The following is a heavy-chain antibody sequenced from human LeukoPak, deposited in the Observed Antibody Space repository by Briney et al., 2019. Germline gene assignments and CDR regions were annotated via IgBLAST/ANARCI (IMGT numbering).Heavy chain of an antibody. D-gene: IGHD6-6*01. CDR2: ISYDGSNK. Sequence: GGSLRLSRAASGFTFASSDIHWVRQAPGKGLEWVAVISYDGSNKYYADSVKGRFTISRDNSKNTLYLQMNSLRAEDTAVYYCAKDRSSYPDAFDIWGQGTMVTVSS. J-gene: IGHJ3*02. CDR1: GFTFASSD. V-gene: IGHV3-33*05. CDR3: AKDRSSYPDAFDI.